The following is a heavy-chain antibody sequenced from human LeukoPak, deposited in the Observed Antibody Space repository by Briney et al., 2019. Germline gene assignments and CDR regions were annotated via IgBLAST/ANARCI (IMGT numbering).Heavy chain of an antibody. J-gene: IGHJ4*02. CDR1: GFTFSSYG. CDR2: ISSSSSTI. D-gene: IGHD6-6*01. V-gene: IGHV3-48*01. Sequence: GGSLRLSCAASGFTFSSYGMDWVRQAPGKGLEWVSYISSSSSTIYYANSVKGRSTISRDNAKNSLFLQMNSLRAEDTAVYYCTRGGAARPDYWGQGTLVTVSS. CDR3: TRGGAARPDY.